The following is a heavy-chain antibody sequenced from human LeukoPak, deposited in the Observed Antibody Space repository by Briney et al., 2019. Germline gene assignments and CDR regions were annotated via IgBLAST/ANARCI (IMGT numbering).Heavy chain of an antibody. CDR1: GGSISSSNW. J-gene: IGHJ6*02. D-gene: IGHD1-26*01. CDR2: IYHSGST. Sequence: PSETLSLTCAVSGGSISSSNWWSWVRQPPGKGLEWIGEIYHSGSTNYNPSLKSRVTISVDKSKNQFSLKLSSVTAADTAVYYCASIVGADDGYYYGMDVWGQGTTVTVSS. V-gene: IGHV4-4*02. CDR3: ASIVGADDGYYYGMDV.